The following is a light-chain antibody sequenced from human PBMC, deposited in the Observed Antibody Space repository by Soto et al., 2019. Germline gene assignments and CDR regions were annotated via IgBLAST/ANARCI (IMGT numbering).Light chain of an antibody. CDR3: QPYTSYWT. J-gene: IGKJ1*01. CDR1: QSISNW. V-gene: IGKV1-5*01. Sequence: DIQMTQSPSTLPASVGDRVTITCRASQSISNWLAWYKKKQGTEHKVTIYHASNSQSAVQSRFSGSGSGTEFTLTISSMLLDDFAPYYSQPYTSYWTFGKGTKV. CDR2: HAS.